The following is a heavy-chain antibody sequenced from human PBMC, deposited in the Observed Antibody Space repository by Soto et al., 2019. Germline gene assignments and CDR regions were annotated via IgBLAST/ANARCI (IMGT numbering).Heavy chain of an antibody. Sequence: EVQLLESGGDLVQPGGSLRLSCEASGFTFSNYAMSWVRQAPGKGLEWVTGISARGGTTYYVDSVKGRFTISRDNSKNTLYLQMNALIAEDRAVYYCAKDRGFGAGHGMEVWSKGTTVTVSS. CDR2: ISARGGTT. J-gene: IGHJ6*04. CDR1: GFTFSNYA. D-gene: IGHD3-10*01. CDR3: AKDRGFGAGHGMEV. V-gene: IGHV3-23*01.